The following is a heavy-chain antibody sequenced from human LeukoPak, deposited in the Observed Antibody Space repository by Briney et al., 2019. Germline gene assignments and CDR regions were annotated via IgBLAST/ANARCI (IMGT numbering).Heavy chain of an antibody. D-gene: IGHD3-10*01. CDR1: GYSISSGYY. Sequence: PSETQSLTCTVSGYSISSGYYWGWVRQPPGKGLEWIGSISHAGSTDYSPSLKSRVTISLDTSKNQFSLKLRPVTAADTAVYYCARILRGVIVTSFDYWGQGILVTVSS. CDR2: ISHAGST. J-gene: IGHJ4*02. CDR3: ARILRGVIVTSFDY. V-gene: IGHV4-38-2*02.